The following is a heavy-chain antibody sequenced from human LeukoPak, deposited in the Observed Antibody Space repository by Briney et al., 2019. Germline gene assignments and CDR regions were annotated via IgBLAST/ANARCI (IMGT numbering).Heavy chain of an antibody. CDR1: GFTFDDYG. V-gene: IGHV3-20*04. Sequence: PGGSLRLSCAASGFTFDDYGMSWVRQAPGKGLEWVSGINWNGGSTGYADSVKGRFTISRDNAKNSLYLQMNSLRAEDTALYYCARDIREIAAAGTSDYWGDGTPVTVSS. D-gene: IGHD6-13*01. CDR3: ARDIREIAAAGTSDY. J-gene: IGHJ4*01. CDR2: INWNGGST.